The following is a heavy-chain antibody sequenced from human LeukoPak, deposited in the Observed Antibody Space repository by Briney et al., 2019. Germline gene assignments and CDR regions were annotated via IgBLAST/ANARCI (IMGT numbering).Heavy chain of an antibody. CDR2: INYSGST. V-gene: IGHV4-59*08. D-gene: IGHD6-13*01. CDR3: ARTISGWYYFDY. J-gene: IGHJ4*02. CDR1: GGSISGYY. Sequence: KPSETLSLTCTVSGGSISGYYWSWIRQPPGKGLEWIGYINYSGSTDYNPSLKSRVTISVDTSKNQFSLELSSVTAADTAVFYCARTISGWYYFDYWGQGTLVTVSS.